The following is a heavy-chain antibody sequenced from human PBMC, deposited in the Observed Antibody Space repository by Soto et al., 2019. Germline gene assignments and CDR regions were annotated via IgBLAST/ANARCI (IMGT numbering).Heavy chain of an antibody. CDR1: GFTFSSYS. J-gene: IGHJ6*01. D-gene: IGHD3-10*01. V-gene: IGHV3-21*01. CDR2: ISSSSSYI. Sequence: EVQLVESGGGLVKPGGSLRLSCAASGFTFSSYSMNWVGQAPGKGLEWVSSISSSSSYIYYADSVKGRFTISRDNAKNSLYLQMSSLRAEDTAVYYCARDRFTMVRGVIITRYYYYGMDVW. CDR3: ARDRFTMVRGVIITRYYYYGMDV.